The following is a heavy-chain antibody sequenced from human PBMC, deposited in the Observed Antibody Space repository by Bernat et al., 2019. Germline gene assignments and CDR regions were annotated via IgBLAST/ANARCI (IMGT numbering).Heavy chain of an antibody. Sequence: QVQLQESGPGLVKPSETLSLTCTVSGGSISSYYWSWIRQPPGKGLEWIGYIYYSGSTNYNPSLKSRVTISVDTSKNQFSLKLSSVTAADTAVYYCARGRPLNWFDPWGQGTLVTVSS. CDR1: GGSISSYY. V-gene: IGHV4-59*12. CDR3: ARGRPLNWFDP. J-gene: IGHJ5*02. CDR2: IYYSGST.